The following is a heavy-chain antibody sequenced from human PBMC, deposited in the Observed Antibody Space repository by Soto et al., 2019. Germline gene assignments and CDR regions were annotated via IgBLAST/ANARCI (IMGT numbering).Heavy chain of an antibody. CDR1: GGTFSSYT. CDR3: ARDVSEWPGWFDP. J-gene: IGHJ5*02. V-gene: IGHV1-69*08. D-gene: IGHD3-3*01. Sequence: QVQLVQSGAEVKKPGSSVKVSCKASGGTFSSYTISWVRQAPGQGLEWMGRIIPSLGIANYAQKFQGRVTITADKSTSTAYMELSSLRSEDTAVYYCARDVSEWPGWFDPWGQGTLVTVSS. CDR2: IIPSLGIA.